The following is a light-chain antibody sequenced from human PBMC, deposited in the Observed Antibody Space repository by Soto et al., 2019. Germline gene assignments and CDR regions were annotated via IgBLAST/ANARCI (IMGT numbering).Light chain of an antibody. CDR3: CSYAGSSNVV. CDR2: EGS. V-gene: IGLV2-23*01. J-gene: IGLJ2*01. Sequence: QSALTQPASVSGSPGQSITISCTGTSSDVGSYNLVSWYQQHPGKAPKRMIYEGSKRPSGVSNRFSGSKSGNTASLTISGLQAEDEADYYCCSYAGSSNVVFGGGTQLTVL. CDR1: SSDVGSYNL.